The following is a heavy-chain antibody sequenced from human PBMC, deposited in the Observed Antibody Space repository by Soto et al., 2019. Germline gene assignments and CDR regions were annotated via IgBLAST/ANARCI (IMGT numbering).Heavy chain of an antibody. Sequence: SETLSLTCTVSGGSISSYYWSWIRQPPGKGLEWIGYIYYSGSTNYNPSLKSRVTISVDTSKNQFSLKLSSVTAADTAVYYCARLSTIFGVALNLRWFDPWGQGTLVTVSS. D-gene: IGHD3-3*01. CDR2: IYYSGST. V-gene: IGHV4-59*08. J-gene: IGHJ5*02. CDR3: ARLSTIFGVALNLRWFDP. CDR1: GGSISSYY.